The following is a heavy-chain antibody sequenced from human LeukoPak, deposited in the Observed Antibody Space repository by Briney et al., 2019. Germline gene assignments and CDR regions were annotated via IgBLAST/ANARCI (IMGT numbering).Heavy chain of an antibody. Sequence: GGSLRLSCAASGFTFSDYYMSWIRQAPGKGLEWVSYISSSGSTIYYADSVKGRFTISRDNAKNSLYLQMNSLRAEDTAVYYCARVSVAGHYYYYYMDVWGKGTTVTVSS. CDR1: GFTFSDYY. CDR3: ARVSVAGHYYYYYMDV. CDR2: ISSSGSTI. J-gene: IGHJ6*03. D-gene: IGHD6-19*01. V-gene: IGHV3-11*01.